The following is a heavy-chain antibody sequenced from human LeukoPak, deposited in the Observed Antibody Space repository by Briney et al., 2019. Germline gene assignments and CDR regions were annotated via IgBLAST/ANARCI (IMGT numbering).Heavy chain of an antibody. CDR3: ARGGTYYYDSSGYANWFDP. V-gene: IGHV7-4-1*02. J-gene: IGHJ5*02. D-gene: IGHD3-22*01. CDR2: INTNTGNP. CDR1: GYTFTSYA. Sequence: GASVKVSCKASGYTFTSYAMNWVRQAPGQGLEWMGWINTNTGNPTYAQGFTGRFVFSLDTSVSTAYLQISSLKAEDTAVYYCARGGTYYYDSSGYANWFDPWGQGTLVTVSS.